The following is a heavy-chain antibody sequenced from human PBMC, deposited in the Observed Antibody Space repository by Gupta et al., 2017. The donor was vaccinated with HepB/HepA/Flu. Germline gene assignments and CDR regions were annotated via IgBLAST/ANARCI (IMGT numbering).Heavy chain of an antibody. Sequence: QVQLVQSGAEVKKPGSSVKVSCKASGGTFSSYAISWVRQAPGQGLEWMGGIIPIFGTANYAQKFQGRVTITADESTSTAYMERSSLRSEDTAVYYCARSRQVVVVPAAMEFPYYMDVWGKGTTVTVSS. D-gene: IGHD2-2*01. CDR3: ARSRQVVVVPAAMEFPYYMDV. V-gene: IGHV1-69*01. J-gene: IGHJ6*03. CDR1: GGTFSSYA. CDR2: IIPIFGTA.